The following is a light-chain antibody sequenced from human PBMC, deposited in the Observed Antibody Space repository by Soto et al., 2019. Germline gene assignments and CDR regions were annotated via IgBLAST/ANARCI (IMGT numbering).Light chain of an antibody. CDR3: HQYGVSPKT. V-gene: IGKV3-15*01. J-gene: IGKJ1*01. Sequence: EVVLTQSPATLSVSPGAGATLSCRASQSVGSNLAWYQQKPGQTPRVLIYGASTRAIGIPARFSGSGFGTEFTLTISSLQSEDFVVYYCHQYGVSPKTFGQGTTVELK. CDR2: GAS. CDR1: QSVGSN.